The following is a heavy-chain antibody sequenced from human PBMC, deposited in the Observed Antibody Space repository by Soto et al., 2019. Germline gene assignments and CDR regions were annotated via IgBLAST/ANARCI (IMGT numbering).Heavy chain of an antibody. CDR2: IYYSGST. CDR3: ARQDLMTTVTTSLTY. J-gene: IGHJ4*02. Sequence: QLQLQESGPGLVKPSETLSLTCTVSGGSISSSSYYWGWIRQPPGKGLEWIGSIYYSGSTYYNPSLKSRVTITVDTSKNQFSLTLSSVTDADTAVYYCARQDLMTTVTTSLTYWGQGTLVTVSS. D-gene: IGHD4-17*01. CDR1: GGSISSSSYY. V-gene: IGHV4-39*01.